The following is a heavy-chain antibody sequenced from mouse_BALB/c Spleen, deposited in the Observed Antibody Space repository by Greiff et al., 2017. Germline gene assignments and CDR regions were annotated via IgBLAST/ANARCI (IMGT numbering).Heavy chain of an antibody. CDR1: GFTFSSYA. D-gene: IGHD2-2*01. CDR2: ISSGGST. V-gene: IGHV5-6-5*01. CDR3: ARGGNGYKFAY. Sequence: DVKLVESGGGLVKPGGSLKLSCAASGFTFSSYAMSWVRQTPEKRLEWVASISSGGSTYYPDSVKGRFTISRDNARNILYLQMSSLRSEDTAMYYCARGGNGYKFAYWGQGTLVTVSA. J-gene: IGHJ3*01.